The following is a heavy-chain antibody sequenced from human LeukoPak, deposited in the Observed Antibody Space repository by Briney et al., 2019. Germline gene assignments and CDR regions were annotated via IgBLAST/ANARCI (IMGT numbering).Heavy chain of an antibody. D-gene: IGHD3-10*01. V-gene: IGHV3-7*04. CDR2: IKQDGSEK. Sequence: PGGSLRLSCAASGVMFPSYWMTWVRQAPGKGLEWVANIKQDGSEKYYVDSVKGRFTISRDNAKNSVYLLMNSLRAEDTAVYYCARRHHFGFLDSWGQGTLVTVSS. CDR1: GVMFPSYW. J-gene: IGHJ4*02. CDR3: ARRHHFGFLDS.